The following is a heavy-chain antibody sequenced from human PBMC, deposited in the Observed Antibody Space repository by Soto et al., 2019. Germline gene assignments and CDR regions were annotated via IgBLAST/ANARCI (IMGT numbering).Heavy chain of an antibody. V-gene: IGHV3-11*01. CDR3: AREYPPLYSTSANCYVSGMDV. Sequence: QVQLVESGGGLVKPGGSLRLSCTASGFAFSDFHMSWIRQAPGKGLESVSYISSSGGTVYYADSVKGRFTASRDNAKKSRYVQLNVLRAEETAIHYCAREYPPLYSTSANCYVSGMDVWGQGTTDTVSS. CDR2: ISSSGGTV. J-gene: IGHJ6*02. CDR1: GFAFSDFH. D-gene: IGHD2-8*01.